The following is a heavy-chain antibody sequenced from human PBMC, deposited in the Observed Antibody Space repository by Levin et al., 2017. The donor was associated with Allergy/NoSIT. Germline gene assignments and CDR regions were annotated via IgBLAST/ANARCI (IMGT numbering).Heavy chain of an antibody. CDR2: INPSGGST. V-gene: IGHV1-46*01. CDR1: GYTFTSYY. Sequence: GESLKISCKASGYTFTSYYMHWVRQAPGQGLEWMGIINPSGGSTSYAQKFQGRVTMTRDTSTSTVYMELSSLRSEDTAVYYCAREIKGPGGEIADGSFDYWGQGTLVTVSS. D-gene: IGHD3-16*01. J-gene: IGHJ4*02. CDR3: AREIKGPGGEIADGSFDY.